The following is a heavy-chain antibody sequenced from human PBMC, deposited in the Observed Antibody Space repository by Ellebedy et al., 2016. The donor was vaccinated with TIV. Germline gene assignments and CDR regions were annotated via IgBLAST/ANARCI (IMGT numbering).Heavy chain of an antibody. J-gene: IGHJ5*02. CDR1: GGSASSGRYY. V-gene: IGHV4-61*01. Sequence: MPSETLSLTCTVSGGSASSGRYYWSWIRQPPGKGLEWVGYFYYSGSTNYNPSLKSRVTISIDTSKNQFSLRLTSVTAADTAVYYCARDDPSGWLDPWGQGTLVTVSS. D-gene: IGHD3-10*01. CDR3: ARDDPSGWLDP. CDR2: FYYSGST.